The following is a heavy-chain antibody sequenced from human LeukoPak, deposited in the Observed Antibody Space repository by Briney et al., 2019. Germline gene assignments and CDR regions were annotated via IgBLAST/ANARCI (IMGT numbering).Heavy chain of an antibody. D-gene: IGHD6-19*01. J-gene: IGHJ4*02. CDR2: IYYSGST. Sequence: SETLSLTCTVSGGSISSHYWSWIRQPPGKGLEWIGYIYYSGSTNYNPSLKSRVTISVDTSKNQFSLKLSSVTAADTAVYYCARHSGYSSGWSFGYWGQGTLVTVSS. CDR1: GGSISSHY. V-gene: IGHV4-59*08. CDR3: ARHSGYSSGWSFGY.